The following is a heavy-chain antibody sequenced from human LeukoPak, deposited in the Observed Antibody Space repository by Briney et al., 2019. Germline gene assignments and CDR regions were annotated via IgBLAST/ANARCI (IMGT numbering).Heavy chain of an antibody. Sequence: SETLSLTCTVSGGSISSYYWSWIRQPAGKGLEWIGRIYTSGSTNYNPSLKSRVTMSVDTSKNQFSLKLSSVTAADTAVYYCARDRRITIFGVAYYYMDVWGKGTTVTVSS. D-gene: IGHD3-3*01. CDR2: IYTSGST. CDR3: ARDRRITIFGVAYYYMDV. CDR1: GGSISSYY. V-gene: IGHV4-4*07. J-gene: IGHJ6*03.